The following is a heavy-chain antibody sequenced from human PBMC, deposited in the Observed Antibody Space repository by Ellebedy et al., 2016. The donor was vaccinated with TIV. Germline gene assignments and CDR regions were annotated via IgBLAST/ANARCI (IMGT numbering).Heavy chain of an antibody. CDR3: ARDANDYGIDAFDI. CDR2: IYYSGST. CDR1: GDSISDGGYY. J-gene: IGHJ3*02. V-gene: IGHV4-31*03. D-gene: IGHD4-17*01. Sequence: SETLSLTCSVSGDSISDGGYYWGWIRQPPGKALEWIGHIYYSGSTYYNPSLESRVDLSVDTSKNQFSLRMTSVTAADTAVYFCARDANDYGIDAFDIWGHGTMVTVSA.